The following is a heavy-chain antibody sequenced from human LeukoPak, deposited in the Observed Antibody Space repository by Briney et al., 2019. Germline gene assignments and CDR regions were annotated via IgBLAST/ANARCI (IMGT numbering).Heavy chain of an antibody. D-gene: IGHD2-15*01. J-gene: IGHJ4*02. V-gene: IGHV4-59*01. CDR2: IYYSGST. CDR3: ARVVVVAATPDNFDY. Sequence: SETLSLTCIVSGGSISSYSWNWIRQSPGKGLEWIGYIYYSGSTNYNPSLKSRVTISVDTSKNQFSLKLSSVTAADTAVYYCARVVVVAATPDNFDYWGQGTLVTVSS. CDR1: GGSISSYS.